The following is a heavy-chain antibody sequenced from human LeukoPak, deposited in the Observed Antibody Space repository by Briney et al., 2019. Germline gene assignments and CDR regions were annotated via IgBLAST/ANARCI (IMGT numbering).Heavy chain of an antibody. V-gene: IGHV3-30-3*01. J-gene: IGHJ3*02. D-gene: IGHD3-22*01. Sequence: GGSLRLSCAAAGFTFSSYAMHWVRQAPGKGLEWVAVISYDGSNKYYADSVKGRFTISRDNSKNTLYLQMNSLRAEDTAVYYCARGPHYYDSYEAFDIWGQGTMVTVSS. CDR2: ISYDGSNK. CDR3: ARGPHYYDSYEAFDI. CDR1: GFTFSSYA.